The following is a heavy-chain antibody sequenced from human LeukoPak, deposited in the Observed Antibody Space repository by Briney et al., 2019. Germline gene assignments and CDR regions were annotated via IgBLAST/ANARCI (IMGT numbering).Heavy chain of an antibody. CDR1: GYTFTSYD. CDR2: MNPNSGNT. D-gene: IGHD3-10*01. J-gene: IGHJ5*02. V-gene: IGHV1-8*03. Sequence: ASVKVSCKASGYTFTSYDINWVRQATGQGLEWMGWMNPNSGNTGYAQKFQGRVTITRNTSISTAYMELSSLRSEDTAVYYCAINYYGSGSYLSWGQGTLVTVSS. CDR3: AINYYGSGSYLS.